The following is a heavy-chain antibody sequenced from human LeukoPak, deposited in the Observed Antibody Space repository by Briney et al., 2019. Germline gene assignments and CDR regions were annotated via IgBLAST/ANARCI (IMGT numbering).Heavy chain of an antibody. V-gene: IGHV3-7*01. CDR3: ARGRGYSYHDY. J-gene: IGHJ4*02. CDR1: GFNFTNYW. CDR2: INQDGSEK. D-gene: IGHD5-18*01. Sequence: VGSLRLSCAASGFNFTNYWMSWVRQAPGKGLEWVANINQDGSEKYNVDSVKGRFSISRDNAKNSLYLQMNSLRAEDTAVYYCARGRGYSYHDYWGQGTLVTVSS.